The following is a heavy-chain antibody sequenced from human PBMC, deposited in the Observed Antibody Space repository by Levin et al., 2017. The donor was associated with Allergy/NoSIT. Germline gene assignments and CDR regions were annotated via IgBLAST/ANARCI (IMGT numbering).Heavy chain of an antibody. V-gene: IGHV3-21*01. CDR2: ISSSSSYI. J-gene: IGHJ6*03. Sequence: PGGSLRLSCAASGFTFSSYSMNWVRQAPGKGLEWVSSISSSSSYIYYADSVKGRFTISRDNAKNSLYLQMNSLRAEDTAVYYCARWEQQLAYYYYYMDVWGKGTTVTVSS. D-gene: IGHD6-13*01. CDR3: ARWEQQLAYYYYYMDV. CDR1: GFTFSSYS.